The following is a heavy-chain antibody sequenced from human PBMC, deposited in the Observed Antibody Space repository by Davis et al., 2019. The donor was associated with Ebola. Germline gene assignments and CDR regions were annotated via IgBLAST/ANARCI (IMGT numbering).Heavy chain of an antibody. D-gene: IGHD2-2*01. Sequence: PSETLSLTCTVSGGSISSSYWSWIRQSAGKGLEWIGRIYISEDTNYNPSLKSRVTISVDTSKNQFSLKLSSVTAADTAVYYCARDPNFRYQPPGAFDIWGQGTMVTVSS. CDR3: ARDPNFRYQPPGAFDI. CDR2: IYISEDT. CDR1: GGSISSSY. J-gene: IGHJ3*02. V-gene: IGHV4-4*07.